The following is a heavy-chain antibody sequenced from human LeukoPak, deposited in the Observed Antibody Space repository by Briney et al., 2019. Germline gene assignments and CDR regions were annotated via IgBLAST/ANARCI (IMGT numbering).Heavy chain of an antibody. J-gene: IGHJ4*02. Sequence: SETLSLTCTVSSDSFSSSSFYWCWMRQPPGKGLEWIGSITYSGNTNYNPSLKSRVIISIDTSKKQFSLKPTSVTAADTAVYYCARRFDNWGQGTLVTVSS. V-gene: IGHV4-39*01. CDR2: ITYSGNT. CDR3: ARRFDN. CDR1: SDSFSSSSFY.